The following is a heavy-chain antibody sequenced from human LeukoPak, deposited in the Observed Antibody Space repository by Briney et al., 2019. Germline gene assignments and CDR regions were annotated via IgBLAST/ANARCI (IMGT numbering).Heavy chain of an antibody. CDR3: AKDQYYYDSGGGFDY. Sequence: GGSLRLSCAASGFTFSSYGMHWVRQAPGKGLEWVAFIRYDGSNKYYADSVKGRFTISRDNSKNTLYLQMNSLRAEDRAVYYCAKDQYYYDSGGGFDYWGQGTLVTVSS. V-gene: IGHV3-30*02. CDR1: GFTFSSYG. CDR2: IRYDGSNK. J-gene: IGHJ4*02. D-gene: IGHD3-22*01.